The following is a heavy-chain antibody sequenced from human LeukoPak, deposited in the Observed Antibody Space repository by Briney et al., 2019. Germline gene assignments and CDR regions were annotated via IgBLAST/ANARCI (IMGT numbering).Heavy chain of an antibody. Sequence: PGGSLRLSCAASGFTFSSYGMHWVRQAPGKGLEWVAVISYDGSNKYYADSVKGRFTISRDNAKNTLYLQMNSLRAEDTAVYYCARVGYCSSTSCSYYFDYWGQGTLVTVSS. CDR1: GFTFSSYG. D-gene: IGHD2-2*01. J-gene: IGHJ4*02. V-gene: IGHV3-30*03. CDR2: ISYDGSNK. CDR3: ARVGYCSSTSCSYYFDY.